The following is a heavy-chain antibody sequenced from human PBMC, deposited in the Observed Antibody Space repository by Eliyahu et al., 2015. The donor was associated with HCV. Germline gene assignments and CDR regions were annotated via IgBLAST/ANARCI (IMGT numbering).Heavy chain of an antibody. CDR2: ISSGSSTI. CDR3: ARVIAGMLGTGFDY. J-gene: IGHJ4*02. D-gene: IGHD1-20*01. Sequence: EVHLVESGGGLVQPGGSLRLSCAASGFTFRTYGMNWVRQAPGKGLEWLSYISSGSSTIYYADHLKGRFTISRDNAKNSMYLQMNSLRAEDTAVYYCARVIAGMLGTGFDYWGQGTLVTVSS. V-gene: IGHV3-48*01. CDR1: GFTFRTYG.